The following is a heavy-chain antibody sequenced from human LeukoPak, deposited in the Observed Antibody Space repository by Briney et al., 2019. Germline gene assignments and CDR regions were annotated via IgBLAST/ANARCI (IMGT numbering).Heavy chain of an antibody. CDR1: GYTFTSYG. Sequence: ASVKVSCKASGYTFTSYGISWVRQAPGQGLEWMGRISAYNGNTNYAQKLQGRVTMTTDTSTSTAYMELRSLRSDDTAVYYCAKGKDSSGYYGMDVWGQGTTVTVSS. CDR2: ISAYNGNT. V-gene: IGHV1-18*01. J-gene: IGHJ6*02. CDR3: AKGKDSSGYYGMDV. D-gene: IGHD6-19*01.